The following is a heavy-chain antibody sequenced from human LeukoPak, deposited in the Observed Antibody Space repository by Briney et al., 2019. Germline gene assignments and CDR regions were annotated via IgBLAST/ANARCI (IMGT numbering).Heavy chain of an antibody. V-gene: IGHV3-23*02. CDR1: GFTFSDYA. D-gene: IGHD2-2*01. J-gene: IGHJ4*02. CDR2: ISGGDGST. CDR3: AKGGCTFANCYLTY. Sequence: GGSLRLSCAASGFTFSDYAMRWVRQASGKGLEWVSTISGGDGSTFYGDSVRGRFIISRDNSRNTLSLQMNSLRAEDTAVYYCAKGGCTFANCYLTYWGQGTLVTVSS.